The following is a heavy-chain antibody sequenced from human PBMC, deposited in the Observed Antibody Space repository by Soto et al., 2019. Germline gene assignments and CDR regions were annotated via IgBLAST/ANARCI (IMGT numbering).Heavy chain of an antibody. CDR2: ISYDGSNK. Sequence: GSLRLSCTASGFTFSGYGMHWVRQAPGKGLEWVAVISYDGSNKYSGDSVKGRFTISRDNSKNTLYLQMNSLRAEDTAVYYCAREQTIFGATYYFDYWGQGTLVTVSS. CDR1: GFTFSGYG. V-gene: IGHV3-30*03. J-gene: IGHJ4*02. CDR3: AREQTIFGATYYFDY. D-gene: IGHD3-3*01.